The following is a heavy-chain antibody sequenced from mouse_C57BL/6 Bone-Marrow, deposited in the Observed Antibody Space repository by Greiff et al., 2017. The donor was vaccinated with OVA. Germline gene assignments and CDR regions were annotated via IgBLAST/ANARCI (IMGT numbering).Heavy chain of an antibody. CDR3: ARSYYGSIFYWYFDV. CDR2: IYPRSGNT. J-gene: IGHJ1*03. Sequence: QVQLQQSGAELARPGASVKLSCKASGYTFTSYGISWVKQRTGQGLEWIGEIYPRSGNTYYNEKFKGKATLTADKSSSTAYMELRSLTSEDSAVYFCARSYYGSIFYWYFDVWGTGTTVTVSS. V-gene: IGHV1-81*01. CDR1: GYTFTSYG. D-gene: IGHD1-1*01.